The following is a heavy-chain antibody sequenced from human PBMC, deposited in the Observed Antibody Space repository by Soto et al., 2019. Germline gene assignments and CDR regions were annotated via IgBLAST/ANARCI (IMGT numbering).Heavy chain of an antibody. CDR2: ISAYNGNT. CDR3: ARGSSGDYAYYCVAV. J-gene: IGHJ6*02. Sequence: QVQLVQSGAEVKKPGASVKVSCKASGYTFTSYGISWVRQAPGQGLEWMGWISAYNGNTNYAQKLQGRVTITTDTSTSPAYMELRSLRSDGTAVYYCARGSSGDYAYYCVAVWGQGTRVTVSS. V-gene: IGHV1-18*01. CDR1: GYTFTSYG. D-gene: IGHD4-17*01.